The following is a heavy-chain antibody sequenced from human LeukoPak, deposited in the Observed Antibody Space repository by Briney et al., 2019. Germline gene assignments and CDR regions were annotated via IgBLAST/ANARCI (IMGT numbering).Heavy chain of an antibody. CDR2: ISYDGSNK. V-gene: IGHV3-30-3*01. CDR3: ARRMIVVVITDGGVGSAFDI. D-gene: IGHD3-22*01. J-gene: IGHJ3*02. Sequence: PGGSLRLSCAASGFTFSSYAMHWVRQAPGKGLEWVAVISYDGSNKYYADSVKGRFTISRDNAKNSLYLQMNSLRAEDTAVYYCARRMIVVVITDGGVGSAFDIWGQGTMVTVSS. CDR1: GFTFSSYA.